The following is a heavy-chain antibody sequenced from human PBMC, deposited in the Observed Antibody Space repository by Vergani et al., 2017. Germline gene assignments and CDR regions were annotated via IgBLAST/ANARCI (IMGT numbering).Heavy chain of an antibody. CDR1: GFTFSSYS. D-gene: IGHD2-2*01. J-gene: IGHJ4*02. CDR3: ARAEIVVVPAATNYFDY. CDR2: ISSSSSYI. Sequence: EVQLLESGGGLVQPGGSLRLSCAASGFTFSSYSMNWVRQAPGKGLEWVSSISSSSSYIDYADSVKGRFTISRDNAKNSLYLQMNSLRAEDTAVYYCARAEIVVVPAATNYFDYWGQGTLVTVSS. V-gene: IGHV3-21*01.